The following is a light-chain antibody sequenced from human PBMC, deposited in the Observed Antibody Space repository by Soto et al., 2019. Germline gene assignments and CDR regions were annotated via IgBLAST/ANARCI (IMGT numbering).Light chain of an antibody. CDR2: GAS. Sequence: EMVMTQSPATLSVSPGERATLSCRASQSISSNLAWYQQKPGQAPRLLVYGASARATGVPARFSGSGSGTEFTLTISSLQSEDFAVYYCQQYNDRPRLTFGQGTKVEI. J-gene: IGKJ1*01. V-gene: IGKV3-15*01. CDR1: QSISSN. CDR3: QQYNDRPRLT.